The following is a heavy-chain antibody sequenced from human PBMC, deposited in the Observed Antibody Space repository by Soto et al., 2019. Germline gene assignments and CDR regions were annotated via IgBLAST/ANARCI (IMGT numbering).Heavy chain of an antibody. CDR3: ARDQTAYYDFWKNWYFDL. CDR1: GFTFSSYW. Sequence: PGGSLRLSCAASGFTFSSYWMSWVRQAPGKGLEWVSNIKQDGSEKYYVDSVKGRFTISRDNAKNSLYLQMNSLRDEDTAVYYCARDQTAYYDFWKNWYFDLWGRGTLVTVSS. V-gene: IGHV3-7*01. J-gene: IGHJ2*01. CDR2: IKQDGSEK. D-gene: IGHD3-3*01.